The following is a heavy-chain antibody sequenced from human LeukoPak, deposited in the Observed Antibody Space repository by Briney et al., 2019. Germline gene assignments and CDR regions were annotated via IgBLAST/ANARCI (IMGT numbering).Heavy chain of an antibody. J-gene: IGHJ6*03. Sequence: SETLSLTCAVSGGSLSSGGYSWRWLRQPPGKGLEWLGYIYYSGSTYYNPSLKSRATISVDTSKNQFSLKLSSVTAADTAVYYCARVEEGYGSGRRENYYYYYMDVWSKGTTVTISS. CDR2: IYYSGST. CDR1: GGSLSSGGYS. D-gene: IGHD3-10*01. V-gene: IGHV4-30-4*07. CDR3: ARVEEGYGSGRRENYYYYYMDV.